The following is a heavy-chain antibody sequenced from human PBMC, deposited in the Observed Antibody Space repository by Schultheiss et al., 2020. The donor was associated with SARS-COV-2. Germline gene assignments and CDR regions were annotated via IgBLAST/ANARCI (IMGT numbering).Heavy chain of an antibody. CDR1: GGSISSYY. CDR3: ARLGPTGSSGYPFFAY. Sequence: SETLSLTCTVSGGSISSYYWIWIRQPPGKGLEWIGYIYYSGSTNYNPSLKSRVTISVDTSKNQFSLKLSSVTAADTAVYYCARLGPTGSSGYPFFAYWGQGALVTVSS. J-gene: IGHJ4*02. CDR2: IYYSGST. V-gene: IGHV4-59*08. D-gene: IGHD3-22*01.